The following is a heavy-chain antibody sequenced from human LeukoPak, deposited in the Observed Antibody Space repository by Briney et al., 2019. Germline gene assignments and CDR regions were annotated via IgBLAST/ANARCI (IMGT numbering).Heavy chain of an antibody. J-gene: IGHJ3*02. Sequence: KPGGSLRLSCAASGFTFSSYSMNWVRQVPGKGLEWVSSISSSSYIYYVDSVKGRFTISRDNAKNSLYLQMNSLRAEDTAVYYCAREGATVTDAFDIWGQGTLVTVSS. V-gene: IGHV3-21*01. D-gene: IGHD4-17*01. CDR3: AREGATVTDAFDI. CDR1: GFTFSSYS. CDR2: ISSSSYI.